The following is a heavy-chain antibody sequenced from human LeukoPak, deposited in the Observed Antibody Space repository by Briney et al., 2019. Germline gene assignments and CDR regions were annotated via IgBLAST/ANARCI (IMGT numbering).Heavy chain of an antibody. CDR3: ATGSDYYYAS. V-gene: IGHV3-30*03. CDR2: IPHDGSNA. D-gene: IGHD3-3*01. CDR1: GFAFTGNC. J-gene: IGHJ5*02. Sequence: PGRSLRLSCVASGFAFTGNCMHWVRQAPGKGLEWVAAIPHDGSNALYADSVKGRFTISRDDSKNTQYLQMNSLRIEDSAMYYCATGSDYYYASWGRGTLVTVSS.